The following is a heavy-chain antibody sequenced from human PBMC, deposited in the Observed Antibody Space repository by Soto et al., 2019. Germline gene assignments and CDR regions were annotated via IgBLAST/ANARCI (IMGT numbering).Heavy chain of an antibody. V-gene: IGHV4-30-2*01. J-gene: IGHJ3*02. D-gene: IGHD6-19*01. CDR1: GCSINSGGYS. CDR3: ARPYRSGWYGGAFHM. CDR2: IYHRGRT. Sequence: SETLFLTFAVSGCSINSGGYSWSWIRQPPGQGQERIGYIYHRGRTYYNQSLKNRVNISNRSKNQFSLKLSSVTAADTAVYYCARPYRSGWYGGAFHMWGQGTKVT.